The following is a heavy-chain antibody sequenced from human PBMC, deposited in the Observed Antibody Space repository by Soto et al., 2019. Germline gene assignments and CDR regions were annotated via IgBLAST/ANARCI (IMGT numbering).Heavy chain of an antibody. J-gene: IGHJ5*02. CDR2: IYYTGST. V-gene: IGHV4-39*01. CDR1: GGSIISSNYY. Sequence: QLQLQESGPGLVKPSETLSLTCTVSGGSIISSNYYWAWIRQPPGTGLEWIGTIYYTGSTYYNPSLKSRITMSVDTSKSQFSLTLSSVTAADTAVYYCARLNKPGWFDPWSQGTLVTVSS. CDR3: ARLNKPGWFDP.